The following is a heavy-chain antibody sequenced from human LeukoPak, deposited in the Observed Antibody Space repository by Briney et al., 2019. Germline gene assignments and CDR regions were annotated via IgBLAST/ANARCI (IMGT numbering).Heavy chain of an antibody. CDR3: ASFHYYDSSGYYASFDY. V-gene: IGHV4-39*07. Sequence: SETLSLTCTISGDSIGRINYYWGWIRQPPGKGLEWIVSMSYSGHTYYNPSLKSRVTISVDTSKNQFSLKLSSVTAADTAVYYCASFHYYDSSGYYASFDYWGQGTLVTVSS. CDR1: GDSIGRINYY. J-gene: IGHJ4*02. D-gene: IGHD3-22*01. CDR2: MSYSGHT.